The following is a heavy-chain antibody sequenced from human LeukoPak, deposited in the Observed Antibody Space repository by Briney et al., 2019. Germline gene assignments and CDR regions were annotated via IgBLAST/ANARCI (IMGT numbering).Heavy chain of an antibody. CDR3: ERHFSGARAGGDGMDV. CDR1: GASISSYY. Sequence: SETLSLTCTVSGASISSYYWSWIRQPPGKGLEWIGYIFYSGSTNYNPSLKSRVTISVDTSKNQFSLQLSSVTAADTAVYYCERHFSGARAGGDGMDVWGQGTTVTVSS. CDR2: IFYSGST. D-gene: IGHD2-15*01. V-gene: IGHV4-59*08. J-gene: IGHJ6*02.